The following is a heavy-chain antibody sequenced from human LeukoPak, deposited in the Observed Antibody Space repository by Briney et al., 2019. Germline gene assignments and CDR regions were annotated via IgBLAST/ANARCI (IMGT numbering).Heavy chain of an antibody. CDR2: ISWNSGSK. CDR1: GFTFDDYA. CDR3: AKDRSGWDKTFDY. Sequence: QPGRSLRLSCAASGFTFDDYAMHWVRQAPGKGLEWVSGISWNSGSKAYADSVKGRFTISRDNAKNSLYLQMNSLRAEDTALYYCAKDRSGWDKTFDYWGQGTLVTVSS. D-gene: IGHD6-19*01. V-gene: IGHV3-9*01. J-gene: IGHJ4*02.